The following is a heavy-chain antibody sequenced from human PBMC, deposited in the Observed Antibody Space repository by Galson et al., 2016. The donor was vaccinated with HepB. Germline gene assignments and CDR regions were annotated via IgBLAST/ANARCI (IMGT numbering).Heavy chain of an antibody. CDR1: GFSFSSYG. CDR3: AKWGGYGDY. J-gene: IGHJ4*02. Sequence: SLRLSCAASGFSFSSYGFHWARQAPGKGLEWVAVMWYDGSNKYYADSVKGRFTISRDDSKNTVYLQMNSLRADDTAVYYCAKWGGYGDYWGQGTLVTVSS. CDR2: MWYDGSNK. D-gene: IGHD6-19*01. V-gene: IGHV3-33*06.